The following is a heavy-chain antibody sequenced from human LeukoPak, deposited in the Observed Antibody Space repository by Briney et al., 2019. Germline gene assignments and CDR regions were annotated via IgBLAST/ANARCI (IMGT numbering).Heavy chain of an antibody. Sequence: KPSETLSLTCTVSGGSIRSDFWSWIRQPPGKGLEWIGYVYYSGSTNYSPSLNSRVTISIDTSKNKFSLKLTSVTAADTAVYYCASGTTVTNFAYWGQRTLVTVSS. CDR3: ASGTTVTNFAY. V-gene: IGHV4-59*01. CDR1: GGSIRSDF. CDR2: VYYSGST. D-gene: IGHD4-17*01. J-gene: IGHJ4*02.